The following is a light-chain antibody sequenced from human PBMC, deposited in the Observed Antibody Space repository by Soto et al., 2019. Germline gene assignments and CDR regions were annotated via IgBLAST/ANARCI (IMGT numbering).Light chain of an antibody. CDR2: GIS. J-gene: IGKJ5*01. Sequence: EMVNTTCQAILSESPAKRSTSSGEGSQSVNSNYLAWYQQHPGQPPRLLIYGISTRATGIPARFSGSGSGTEFSLTISSLQSEDFAVYYCQQYSKWPITFGQGTRLGI. CDR3: QQYSKWPIT. CDR1: QSVNSN. V-gene: IGKV3-15*01.